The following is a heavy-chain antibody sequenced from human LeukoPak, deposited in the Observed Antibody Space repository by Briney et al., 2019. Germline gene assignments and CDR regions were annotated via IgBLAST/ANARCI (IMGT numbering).Heavy chain of an antibody. D-gene: IGHD2-15*01. V-gene: IGHV1-69*13. CDR3: ARGYLGYCSGGSCYGGYYYYYMDV. J-gene: IGHJ6*03. Sequence: ASVKVSCKASGYTFTSYGISWVRQAPGQGLEWMGGIIPIFGTANYAQKFQGRVTITADESTSTAYMELSSLRSEDTAVYYCARGYLGYCSGGSCYGGYYYYYMDVWGKGTTVTISS. CDR1: GYTFTSYG. CDR2: IIPIFGTA.